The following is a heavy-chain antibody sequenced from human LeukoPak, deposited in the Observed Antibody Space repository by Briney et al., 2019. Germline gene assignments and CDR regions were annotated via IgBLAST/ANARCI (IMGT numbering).Heavy chain of an antibody. V-gene: IGHV3-9*03. CDR1: GFSFDDYA. CDR2: ISWNSGNI. CDR3: AKPDDSSGYYWFGAFDI. D-gene: IGHD3-22*01. J-gene: IGHJ3*02. Sequence: GGSLRLSCAASGFSFDDYAMHWVRQAPGKGLEWVSGISWNSGNIGYADSVKGRFTISRDNAKNSLYLQMNSLRAEDMALYYCAKPDDSSGYYWFGAFDIWGQGTMVTVSS.